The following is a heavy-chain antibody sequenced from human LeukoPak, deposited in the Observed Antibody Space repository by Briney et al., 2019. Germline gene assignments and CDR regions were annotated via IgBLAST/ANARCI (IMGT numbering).Heavy chain of an antibody. D-gene: IGHD5-24*01. CDR2: ISYDGSNK. J-gene: IGHJ4*02. V-gene: IGHV3-30*04. CDR3: AGGVSSRDGYNPSY. CDR1: GFTFSSYA. Sequence: GGSLRLSCAASGFTFSSYAMHWVRQAPGKGLEWVAVISYDGSNKYYADSVKGRFTISRDNSKNMLYLQMNSLRAEDTAVYYCAGGVSSRDGYNPSYWGQGTLVTVSS.